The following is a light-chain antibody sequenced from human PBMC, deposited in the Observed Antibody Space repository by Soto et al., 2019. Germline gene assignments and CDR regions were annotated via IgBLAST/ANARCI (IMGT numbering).Light chain of an antibody. CDR3: QARDVWPS. V-gene: IGKV3-11*01. CDR2: DAS. CDR1: QSVSTS. Sequence: IVSTQSPVTLALSPGESAVLSCRASQSVSTSLAWYQHKPGQAPRLFIYDASKRASGIPARFTGSGSGTDFTLTISSLGPEDIAVYYCQARDVWPSFGQGTKV. J-gene: IGKJ1*01.